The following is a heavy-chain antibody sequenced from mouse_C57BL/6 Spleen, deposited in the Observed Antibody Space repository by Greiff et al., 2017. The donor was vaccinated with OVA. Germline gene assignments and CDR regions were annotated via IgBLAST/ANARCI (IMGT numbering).Heavy chain of an antibody. Sequence: EVQLQQSGPELVKPGASVKIPCKASGYTFTDYNMDWVKQSHGKSLEWIGDINPNNGGTIYNQKFKGKATLTVDKSSSTAYMELRSLTSEDTAVYYCARLPYGSRGAYWGQGTLVTVSA. J-gene: IGHJ3*01. CDR2: INPNNGGT. CDR3: ARLPYGSRGAY. D-gene: IGHD1-1*01. V-gene: IGHV1-18*01. CDR1: GYTFTDYN.